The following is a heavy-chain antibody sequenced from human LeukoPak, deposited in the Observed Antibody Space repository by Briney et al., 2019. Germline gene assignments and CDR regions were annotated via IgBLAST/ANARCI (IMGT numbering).Heavy chain of an antibody. J-gene: IGHJ4*02. Sequence: PSQTLSLTCTVSGGSISSGDYYWSWIRQPPGEGLEWIGYIYYSGSTYYNPSLKSRVTISVDTSKNQFSLKLSSVPAADTAVYYCASSPEGVVRRYFDYWGQGTLVTVSS. CDR2: IYYSGST. CDR3: ASSPEGVVRRYFDY. V-gene: IGHV4-30-4*01. D-gene: IGHD3-16*01. CDR1: GGSISSGDYY.